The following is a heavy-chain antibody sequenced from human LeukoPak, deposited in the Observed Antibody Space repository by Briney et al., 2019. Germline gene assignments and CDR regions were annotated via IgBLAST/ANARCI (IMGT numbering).Heavy chain of an antibody. Sequence: PGGSLRLSCAASGFTFSDYYMSWIRQAPGKGLERVSYISSSGSTIYYADSVKGRFTISRDNAKNSLYLQMNSLRAEDTAVYYCARGPYCSSTSCYSQVVWGQGTLVTVSS. CDR1: GFTFSDYY. D-gene: IGHD2-2*02. CDR2: ISSSGSTI. J-gene: IGHJ4*02. V-gene: IGHV3-11*04. CDR3: ARGPYCSSTSCYSQVV.